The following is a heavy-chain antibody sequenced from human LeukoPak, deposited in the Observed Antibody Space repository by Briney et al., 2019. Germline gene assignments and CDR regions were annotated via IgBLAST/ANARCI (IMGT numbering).Heavy chain of an antibody. CDR1: GFTFSSFV. CDR2: VSAAGGTT. J-gene: IGHJ4*02. V-gene: IGHV3-23*01. D-gene: IGHD3-22*01. CDR3: AKHYYDATGYFYSFDS. Sequence: GGSLRLSCAASGFTFSSFVMSWVRQAPGKGLEWVAVVSAAGGTTNYADPVKGRFTLSRDNSKNTLHLQMRGLGAEDTAVYYCAKHYYDATGYFYSFDSWGQGTLVTVSS.